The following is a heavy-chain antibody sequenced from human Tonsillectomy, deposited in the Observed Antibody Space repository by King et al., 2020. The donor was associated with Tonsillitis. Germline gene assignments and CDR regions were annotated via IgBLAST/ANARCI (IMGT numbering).Heavy chain of an antibody. CDR2: IDWDDDK. D-gene: IGHD6-19*01. Sequence: VTLKESGPALVKPTQTLTLTCTFSGFSLSTSGMCVSWIRQPPGKALEWLARIDWDDDKYYSTSLKTRLTISKDTSKNQVGLTMTNVDPVDTATYYCARIRPYSSAWSGFDYRGQGTLVTVSS. CDR1: GFSLSTSGMC. J-gene: IGHJ4*02. CDR3: ARIRPYSSAWSGFDY. V-gene: IGHV2-70*15.